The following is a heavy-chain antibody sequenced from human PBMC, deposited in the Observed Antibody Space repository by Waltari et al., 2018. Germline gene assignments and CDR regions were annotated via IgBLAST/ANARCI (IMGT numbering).Heavy chain of an antibody. Sequence: QLQLQESGPGLVKPSETLSLTCTVSGGSISSSSYYWGWIRQPPGKGLEWIGSIYYSGSTYYNPSLKSRVTISVDTSKNQFSLKLSSVTAADTAVYYCARHLLWFGELLGGCFDYWGQGTLVTVSS. D-gene: IGHD3-10*01. CDR3: ARHLLWFGELLGGCFDY. CDR1: GGSISSSSYY. J-gene: IGHJ4*02. V-gene: IGHV4-39*01. CDR2: IYYSGST.